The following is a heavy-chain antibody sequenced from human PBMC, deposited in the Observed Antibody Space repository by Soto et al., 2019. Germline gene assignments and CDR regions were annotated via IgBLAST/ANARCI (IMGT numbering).Heavy chain of an antibody. J-gene: IGHJ4*02. CDR1: GFTFSSYA. CDR2: ISYDGSNK. V-gene: IGHV3-30-3*01. D-gene: IGHD6-13*01. Sequence: SLRLSCSASGFTFSSYAMHWVRQAPGKGLEWVAVISYDGSNKYYADSVKGRFTISRDNSKNTLYLQMNSLRAEDTAVYYCARLRYSSSWYETGYFDYWGQGTLVTVSS. CDR3: ARLRYSSSWYETGYFDY.